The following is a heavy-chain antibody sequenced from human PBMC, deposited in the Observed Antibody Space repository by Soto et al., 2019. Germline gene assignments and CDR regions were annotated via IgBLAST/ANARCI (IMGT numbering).Heavy chain of an antibody. V-gene: IGHV1-69*13. CDR2: IIPIFGTA. Sequence: EASVKVSCKASGGTFSSYAISWVRQAPGQGLEWMGGIIPIFGTANYAQKFQGRVTITADESTSTAYMELSSLRSEDTAVYYCARVNRDYYDSSGYSRPFDYWGQGTLVTVSS. J-gene: IGHJ4*02. CDR1: GGTFSSYA. D-gene: IGHD3-22*01. CDR3: ARVNRDYYDSSGYSRPFDY.